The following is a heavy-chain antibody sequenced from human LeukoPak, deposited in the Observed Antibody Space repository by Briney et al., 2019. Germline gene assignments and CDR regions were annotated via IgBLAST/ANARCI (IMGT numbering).Heavy chain of an antibody. CDR3: ARDLASPRYYFDY. CDR1: GFTFSSYE. Sequence: GGSLRLSCAASGFTFSSYEMNWVRQAPGKGLEWVSYISSSGSAIYYADSVKGRFTISRDNAKNPLYLQMNSLRAEDTAVYYCARDLASPRYYFDYWGQGTLVTVSS. V-gene: IGHV3-48*03. J-gene: IGHJ4*02. D-gene: IGHD3-16*01. CDR2: ISSSGSAI.